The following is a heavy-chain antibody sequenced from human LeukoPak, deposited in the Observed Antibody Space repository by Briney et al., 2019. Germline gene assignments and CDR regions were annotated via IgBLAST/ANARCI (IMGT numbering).Heavy chain of an antibody. Sequence: SETLSLTCTVSGFSITTYYWSWIRQSPGNGLEWIGQIHSSGSTTYNPSLKRRVPISVDTSKNQFSLYLSSVTAADTAVYYCARDIREVGESHYFDYWGQGTLVTVTS. CDR3: ARDIREVGESHYFDY. CDR1: GFSITTYY. D-gene: IGHD1-26*01. CDR2: IHSSGST. J-gene: IGHJ4*02. V-gene: IGHV4-59*01.